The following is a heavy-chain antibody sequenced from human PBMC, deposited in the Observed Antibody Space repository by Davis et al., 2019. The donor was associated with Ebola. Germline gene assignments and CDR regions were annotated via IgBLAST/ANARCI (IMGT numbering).Heavy chain of an antibody. D-gene: IGHD3-9*01. J-gene: IGHJ4*02. CDR2: ISYDGSDE. CDR3: ARVHQRYYDIMTAYYPAPWFDY. CDR1: GFTFSNYG. V-gene: IGHV3-30*19. Sequence: GESLKISCAASGFTFSNYGMHWVRQAPGKGLEWVAVISYDGSDEYYADSVKGRFIISRDNSKNTLYLQMNSLRSEDTAVYYCARVHQRYYDIMTAYYPAPWFDYWGQGTLVTVSS.